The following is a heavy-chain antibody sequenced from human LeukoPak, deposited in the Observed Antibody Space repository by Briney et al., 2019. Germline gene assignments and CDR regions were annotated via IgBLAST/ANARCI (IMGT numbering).Heavy chain of an antibody. CDR3: AIDPNWGTHS. CDR1: GFTFSTYT. V-gene: IGHV3-23*01. D-gene: IGHD7-27*01. Sequence: GGSLRLSCAASGFTFSTYTMYWVRHPPGKRLEWVSIIGSSGGGIHYADSGKGRFTISRDNSKNALYLQMNSLRVEDTAVYYCAIDPNWGTHSWGQGVLVTVSS. J-gene: IGHJ4*02. CDR2: IGSSGGGI.